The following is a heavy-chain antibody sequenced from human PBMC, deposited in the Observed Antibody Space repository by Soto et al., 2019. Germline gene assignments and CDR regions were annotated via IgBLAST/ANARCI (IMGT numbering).Heavy chain of an antibody. CDR3: ARGPGTGFGGGDAFDY. V-gene: IGHV1-2*02. J-gene: IGHJ4*02. D-gene: IGHD2-21*02. CDR1: GDTFTANY. CDR2: INPKSGGT. Sequence: ASVKVSCKASGDTFTANYIHWVRQAPGQGFEWMGWINPKSGGTKYPQKFQGRVTMTRDTSLSTVYMTLTRLTSDDTAVYYCARGPGTGFGGGDAFDYWGQGTLVTVSS.